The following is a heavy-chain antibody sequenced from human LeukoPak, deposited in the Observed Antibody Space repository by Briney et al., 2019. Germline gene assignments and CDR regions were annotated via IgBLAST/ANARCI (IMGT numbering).Heavy chain of an antibody. Sequence: GGSLRLSCEASGFTFSTYAMSWVRQAPGSGLEWVSAVSGSGGSTYYAGSVKGRFTISRDNSRNTPYLQMNSLRGEDTALYYCAKANTGLTHDFDNWGQGTLVTVSS. J-gene: IGHJ4*02. D-gene: IGHD2-8*02. CDR2: VSGSGGST. CDR1: GFTFSTYA. CDR3: AKANTGLTHDFDN. V-gene: IGHV3-23*01.